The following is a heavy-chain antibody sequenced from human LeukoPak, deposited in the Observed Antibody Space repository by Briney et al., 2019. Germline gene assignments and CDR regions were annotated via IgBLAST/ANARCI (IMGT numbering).Heavy chain of an antibody. CDR3: ATSPYDSSGYPYDY. CDR1: GYTLTELS. CDR2: FDPEDGET. D-gene: IGHD3-22*01. Sequence: ASVKVSCKVSGYTLTELSMHWVRQAPGKGLEWMGGFDPEDGETIYAQKFQGRVTMTGDTSTDTAYMELSSLRSEDTAVYYCATSPYDSSGYPYDYWGQGTLVTVSS. V-gene: IGHV1-24*01. J-gene: IGHJ4*02.